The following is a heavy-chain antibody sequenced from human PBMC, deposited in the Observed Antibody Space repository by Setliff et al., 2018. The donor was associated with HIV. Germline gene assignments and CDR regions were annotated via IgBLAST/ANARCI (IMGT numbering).Heavy chain of an antibody. CDR1: GGTFSSYA. D-gene: IGHD6-19*01. CDR3: ARDLPLPGIAVAASMGRDYYYSMDV. V-gene: IGHV7-4-1*02. J-gene: IGHJ6*02. CDR2: IITNTGSP. Sequence: ASVKVSCKASGGTFSSYAISWVRQAPGQGLEWMGGIITNTGSPTYAQGLTGRFVFSLDTSVNTAYLQVSSLETEDTAVYYCARDLPLPGIAVAASMGRDYYYSMDVWGQGTTVTVSS.